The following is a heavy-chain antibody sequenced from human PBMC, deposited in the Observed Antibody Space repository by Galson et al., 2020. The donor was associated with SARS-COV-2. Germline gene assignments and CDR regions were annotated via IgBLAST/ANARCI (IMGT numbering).Heavy chain of an antibody. V-gene: IGHV3-33*01. CDR2: IFFDGSDK. J-gene: IGHJ4*02. CDR3: ARDGQTSSGWAFDY. D-gene: IGHD6-19*01. Sequence: GGSRLPCAASAFTFSSHDMHWVRQAPGKGLEWVAQIFFDGSDKYYGDSVKGRFTISRDSSENTVYLQMNNLRADDTAVYYCARDGQTSSGWAFDYWGQGTLVTVSS. CDR1: AFTFSSHD.